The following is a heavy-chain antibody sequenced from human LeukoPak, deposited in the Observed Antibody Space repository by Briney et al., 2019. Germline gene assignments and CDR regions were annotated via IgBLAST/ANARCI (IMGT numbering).Heavy chain of an antibody. Sequence: SETLSLTCTVSGGSISSYYWSWIRQPPGKGLEWIGYIYYSGSTNYNPSLKSRVTISVDTSKNQFSLKLSSVTAADTAVYYCALVAGPLDPWGQGTLVTVSS. CDR1: GGSISSYY. V-gene: IGHV4-59*01. D-gene: IGHD6-19*01. CDR3: ALVAGPLDP. CDR2: IYYSGST. J-gene: IGHJ5*02.